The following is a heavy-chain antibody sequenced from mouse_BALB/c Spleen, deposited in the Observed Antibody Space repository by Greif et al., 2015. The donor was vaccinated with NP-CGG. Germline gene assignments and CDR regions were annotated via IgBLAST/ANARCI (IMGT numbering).Heavy chain of an antibody. CDR2: ISTYSGNT. CDR1: GYTFTDYA. D-gene: IGHD2-13*01. Sequence: VQLQQSGPELVRPGVSVKISCKGSGYTFTDYAMHWVKQSHAKSLEWIGVISTYSGNTNYNQKFKGKATMTVDKSSSTAYMELARLTSEDSSIYYCAREGVRGYYAMDYWGQGTSVTASS. J-gene: IGHJ4*01. V-gene: IGHV1-67*01. CDR3: AREGVRGYYAMDY.